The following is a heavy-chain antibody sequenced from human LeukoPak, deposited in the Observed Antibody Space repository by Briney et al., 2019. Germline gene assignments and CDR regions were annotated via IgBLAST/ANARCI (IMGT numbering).Heavy chain of an antibody. V-gene: IGHV4-59*01. CDR2: IFYSGST. CDR1: GGSISSYY. CDR3: ARSSGSYWY. J-gene: IGHJ4*02. D-gene: IGHD1-26*01. Sequence: PSETLSLTCTVSGGSISSYYWNWIRQPPGKGLEWIGYIFYSGSTNYNPFLKSRVTISVDTSENQFSLNLNSVTAADTAVYYCARSSGSYWYWGQGILVTVSS.